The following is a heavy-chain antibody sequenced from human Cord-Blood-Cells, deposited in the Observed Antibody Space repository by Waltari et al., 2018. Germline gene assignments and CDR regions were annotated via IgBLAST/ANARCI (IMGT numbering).Heavy chain of an antibody. J-gene: IGHJ6*03. CDR3: AKGDILTGRYYYYYMDV. CDR1: GFTFSSYG. Sequence: QVQLVESGGDVVQPGRSLRLSCAASGFTFSSYGMHWVRQAPGKGLEWVAVIWYDGSNKYYADSVKGRFTISRDNSKNTLYLQMNSLRAEDTAMYYCAKGDILTGRYYYYYMDVWGKGTTVTVSS. V-gene: IGHV3-33*08. CDR2: IWYDGSNK. D-gene: IGHD3-9*01.